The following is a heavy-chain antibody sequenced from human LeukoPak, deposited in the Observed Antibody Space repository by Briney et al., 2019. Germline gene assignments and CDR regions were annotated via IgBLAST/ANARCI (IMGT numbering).Heavy chain of an antibody. Sequence: GGSLRLSCAASGFPFSSYSMNWVRQAPGEGLEWVSYISSSRTASYADSVKGRFTISRDNAKNSLYLQMNSLRAEDTAVYYCARDLEGSGSFYRPSYDYWGQGTLVTVSS. D-gene: IGHD3-10*01. V-gene: IGHV3-48*01. CDR2: ISSSRTA. CDR1: GFPFSSYS. J-gene: IGHJ4*02. CDR3: ARDLEGSGSFYRPSYDY.